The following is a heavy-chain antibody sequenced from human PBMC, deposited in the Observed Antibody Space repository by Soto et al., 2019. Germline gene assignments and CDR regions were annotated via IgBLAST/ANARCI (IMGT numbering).Heavy chain of an antibody. CDR1: GVSISSSNW. CDR3: LRDEGSHWTTVRYYGMDV. V-gene: IGHV4-4*02. CDR2: IYHSGST. Sequence: SETLSLTCAVSGVSISSSNWWSWVRQPPGKGLEWIGEIYHSGSTNYNPSLKSRVTISVDKSKNQFSLKLSSVTAAEKGVYYCLRDEGSHWTTVRYYGMDVWGQGTTVTASS. J-gene: IGHJ6*02. D-gene: IGHD4-17*01.